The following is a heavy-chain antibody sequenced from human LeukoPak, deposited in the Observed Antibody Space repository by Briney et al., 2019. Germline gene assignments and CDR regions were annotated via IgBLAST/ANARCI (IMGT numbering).Heavy chain of an antibody. CDR3: AIQGGSGRRDFDY. Sequence: VMSLRLSRAASGFTFSSYGIHWVRQAPGKGLEWVAIISDDGRDKYYADSVKGRFTISRDNSKNSLYLQMNSLKTEDTAVYYCAIQGGSGRRDFDYWGQGTLVTVSS. D-gene: IGHD1-26*01. V-gene: IGHV3-30*03. CDR1: GFTFSSYG. CDR2: ISDDGRDK. J-gene: IGHJ4*02.